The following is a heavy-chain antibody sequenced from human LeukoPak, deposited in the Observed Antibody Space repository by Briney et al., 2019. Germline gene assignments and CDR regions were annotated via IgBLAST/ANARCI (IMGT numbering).Heavy chain of an antibody. J-gene: IGHJ3*02. CDR2: IYYSGST. V-gene: IGHV4-59*01. D-gene: IGHD3-10*01. Sequence: SETLSLTCAVYGESFSGYYWSWIRQPPGKGLEWIGYIYYSGSTNYNPSLKSRVTISVDTSKNQFSLKLSSVTAADTAVYYCASSQLWFGELGEADAFDIWGQGTMVTVSS. CDR1: GESFSGYY. CDR3: ASSQLWFGELGEADAFDI.